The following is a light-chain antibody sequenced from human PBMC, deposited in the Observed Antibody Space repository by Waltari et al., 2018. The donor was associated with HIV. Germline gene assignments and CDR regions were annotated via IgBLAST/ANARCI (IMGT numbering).Light chain of an antibody. CDR2: GNK. V-gene: IGLV1-40*01. CDR1: SSTIGADYD. CDR3: QSYDISLSASVV. J-gene: IGLJ2*01. Sequence: QSMLTQPPSVSGAPGQRVTISCTGSSSTIGADYDVHWYQQIPGPAPKLLLSGNKNRPSVVPDRFSASQSGTSASLTISGLQAEDEADYFCQSYDISLSASVVFGGGTRLTVL.